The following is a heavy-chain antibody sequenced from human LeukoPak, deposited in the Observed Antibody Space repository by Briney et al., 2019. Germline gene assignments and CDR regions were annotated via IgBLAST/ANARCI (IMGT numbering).Heavy chain of an antibody. CDR3: ARGHTDYYDSSGYPNDRDY. CDR1: GASISSSGYY. CDR2: IFYSGST. D-gene: IGHD3-22*01. J-gene: IGHJ4*02. V-gene: IGHV4-39*01. Sequence: PSETLSLTCTVSGASISSSGYYWGWIRQPPGKGLEWIGHIFYSGSTYYNPSLKSRVTISVDTSKNQFSLKLSSVTAADTAVYYCARGHTDYYDSSGYPNDRDYWGQGTLVTVSS.